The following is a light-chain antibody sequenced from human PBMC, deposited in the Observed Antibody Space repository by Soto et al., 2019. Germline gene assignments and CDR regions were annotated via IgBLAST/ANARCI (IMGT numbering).Light chain of an antibody. V-gene: IGLV2-14*01. Sequence: QSVLTQPASVSGSPGQSITISCTGTSSDVGGYNYVSWYQQHPGKAPKLMIYEVSNRPSRVSNRFSGSKSGNTASLTISGLQAEDEADYYCSSYTSSSHVVFGGGTKVTVL. CDR2: EVS. CDR1: SSDVGGYNY. CDR3: SSYTSSSHVV. J-gene: IGLJ2*01.